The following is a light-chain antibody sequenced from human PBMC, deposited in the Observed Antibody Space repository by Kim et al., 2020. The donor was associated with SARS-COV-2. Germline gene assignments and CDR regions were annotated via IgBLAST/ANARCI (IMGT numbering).Light chain of an antibody. CDR1: QNIRSD. V-gene: IGKV1-5*01. CDR3: QEYKSYSPRA. CDR2: DAS. J-gene: IGKJ1*01. Sequence: DIQMTQSPSALSAAVGDRVTITCRASQNIRSDLAWYQQKPGKAPKVLIYDASSLEEEVPSRFSASGSGTEFSFTISSLQPDDFATYYCQEYKSYSPRAFGQGTKVEIK.